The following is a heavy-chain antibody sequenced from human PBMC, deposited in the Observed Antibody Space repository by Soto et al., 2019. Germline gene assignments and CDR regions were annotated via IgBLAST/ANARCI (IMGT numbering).Heavy chain of an antibody. V-gene: IGHV3-21*01. CDR2: ISSGRPDI. CDR3: ARDHLGIAAGDFDL. D-gene: IGHD6-19*01. J-gene: IGHJ4*02. CDR1: GFSFDTYN. Sequence: GGSLRLSCAASGFSFDTYNMNWVRQSPGKGLEWVSSISSGRPDIFYADSVRGRFTISRDDAKKSLFLQMNSLRADDTAVYYCARDHLGIAAGDFDLWGQGTLVTVSS.